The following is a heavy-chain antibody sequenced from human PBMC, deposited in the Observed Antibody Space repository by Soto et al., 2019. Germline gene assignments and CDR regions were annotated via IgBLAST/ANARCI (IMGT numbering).Heavy chain of an antibody. CDR3: ARGGPNGSYFDY. Sequence: QVQLVESGGGVVQPGRSLRLSCAASGFTFRNYGIHWVRLTPGMGLEWVAGIWYDGSERYYIDSVKGRFTISRDNFRRKVFLQMNSLRAEDTAVYYCARGGPNGSYFDYWGQGTLVTVSS. D-gene: IGHD1-1*01. CDR1: GFTFRNYG. J-gene: IGHJ4*02. V-gene: IGHV3-33*01. CDR2: IWYDGSER.